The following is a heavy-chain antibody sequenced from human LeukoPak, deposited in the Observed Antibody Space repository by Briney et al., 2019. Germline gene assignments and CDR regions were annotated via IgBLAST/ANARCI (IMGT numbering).Heavy chain of an antibody. CDR3: AREGRIAASI. D-gene: IGHD6-13*01. CDR2: IYYSGST. CDR1: GGSISSSSYY. Sequence: PSETLSLTCTVSGGSISSSSYYGGWIRQPPGKGLGWIGSIYYSGSTYYNPYLKSRVTITVDTSKNQSALKLSSRTAADTAVYYCAREGRIAASIWGQGTMVTVSS. J-gene: IGHJ3*02. V-gene: IGHV4-39*06.